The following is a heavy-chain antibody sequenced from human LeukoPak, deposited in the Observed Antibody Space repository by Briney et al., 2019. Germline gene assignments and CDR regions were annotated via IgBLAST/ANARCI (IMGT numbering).Heavy chain of an antibody. D-gene: IGHD1-26*01. CDR1: GFTFSSYA. CDR3: AKSIVGAIDYFDY. J-gene: IGHJ4*02. V-gene: IGHV3-23*01. CDR2: ISGSGGST. Sequence: QTGGSLRLSCVASGFTFSSYAMSWVRQAPGKGLEWVSAISGSGGSTYYADSVKGRFTISRDNSKNTLYLQMNSLRAEDTAVYYCAKSIVGAIDYFDYWGQGTLVTVSS.